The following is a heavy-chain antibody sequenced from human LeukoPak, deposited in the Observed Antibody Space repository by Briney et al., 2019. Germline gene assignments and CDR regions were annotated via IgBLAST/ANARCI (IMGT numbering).Heavy chain of an antibody. Sequence: GASVKVSCKASGYTFTSYGISWVRQAPGQGLEWMGWISTYNGNTNYAQKLQGRVTMTTDTSTSTAYMELRSLRSDDTAVCYCARGDQYYYDSSGSRYYFDYWGQGTLVTVSS. D-gene: IGHD3-22*01. CDR3: ARGDQYYYDSSGSRYYFDY. V-gene: IGHV1-18*01. J-gene: IGHJ4*02. CDR2: ISTYNGNT. CDR1: GYTFTSYG.